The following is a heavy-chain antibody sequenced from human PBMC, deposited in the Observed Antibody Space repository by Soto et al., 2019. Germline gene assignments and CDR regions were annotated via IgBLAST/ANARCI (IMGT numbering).Heavy chain of an antibody. V-gene: IGHV1-46*03. J-gene: IGHJ3*02. Sequence: ASVKVSCKASGYTFTSYYMHWVRQAPGQGLEWMGIINPSGGSTSYAQKFQGRVTMTRDTSTSTVYMELSSLRSEDTAVYYCARVPANIVATIKGAGAFDIWGQGTMVTVS. CDR2: INPSGGST. CDR3: ARVPANIVATIKGAGAFDI. D-gene: IGHD5-12*01. CDR1: GYTFTSYY.